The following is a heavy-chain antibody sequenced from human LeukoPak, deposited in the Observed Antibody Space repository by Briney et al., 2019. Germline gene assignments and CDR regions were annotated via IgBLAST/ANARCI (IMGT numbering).Heavy chain of an antibody. Sequence: PSETLSLTCTVSGGSISSYYWSWIRQPPGKGLEWIGYIYYTGSTNNTSLKSRVTISVDTSKNQFSLKLSSVTAADTAVYYCARVGATYPHYYMDVWGKGTTVTVAS. J-gene: IGHJ6*03. CDR1: GGSISSYY. CDR3: ARVGATYPHYYMDV. V-gene: IGHV4-59*01. CDR2: IYYTGST. D-gene: IGHD3-16*01.